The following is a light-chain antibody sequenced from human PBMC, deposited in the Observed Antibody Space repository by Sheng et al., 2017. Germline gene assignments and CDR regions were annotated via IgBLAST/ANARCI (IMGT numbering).Light chain of an antibody. CDR1: QGISTY. Sequence: IQLTQSPSSLSASVGDRVTITCRASQGISTYLAWYQQKPGKAPNLLIYAASTLQSGVPSRFSGSGSGTDFTLTISSLQPEDFATYYCQQVNSYPVTSFGG. J-gene: IGKJ4*02. CDR3: QQVNSYPVTS. CDR2: AAS. V-gene: IGKV1-9*01.